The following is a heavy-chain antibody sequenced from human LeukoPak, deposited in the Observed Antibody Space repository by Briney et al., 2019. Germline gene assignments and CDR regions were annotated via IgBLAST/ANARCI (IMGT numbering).Heavy chain of an antibody. CDR2: ISSKANSYAT. D-gene: IGHD6-19*01. V-gene: IGHV3-73*01. CDR3: CSGWYNYFYGMDV. Sequence: PGGSLRLSCAASGVTFSGSAMHWVRQASGKGLEWVGRISSKANSYATAYAASVKGRFTISRDDSKNTAYLQMNSLKTEDTAVYYCCSGWYNYFYGMDVWGQGTTVTVSS. J-gene: IGHJ6*02. CDR1: GVTFSGSA.